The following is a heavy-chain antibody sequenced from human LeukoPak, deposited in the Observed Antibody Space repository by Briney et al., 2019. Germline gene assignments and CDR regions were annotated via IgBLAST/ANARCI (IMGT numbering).Heavy chain of an antibody. CDR1: GFTFSSYS. CDR2: ISSSSSYI. Sequence: GGSLRLSCAASGFTFSSYSMNRVRQAPGKGLEWVPSISSSSSYIYYADSVKGRFTISRDNAKNSLYLQMNSLRAEDTAVYYCAKDRDNSGWFGIDYWGQGTLVTVSS. V-gene: IGHV3-21*01. D-gene: IGHD6-19*01. J-gene: IGHJ4*02. CDR3: AKDRDNSGWFGIDY.